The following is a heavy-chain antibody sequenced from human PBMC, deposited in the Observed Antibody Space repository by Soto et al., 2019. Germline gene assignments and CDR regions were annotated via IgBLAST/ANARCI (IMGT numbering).Heavy chain of an antibody. CDR3: ARDPGSDFWSGVFDP. CDR1: GFSFASFA. V-gene: IGHV3-30*04. J-gene: IGHJ5*02. Sequence: QVQLVESGGRVVQTGTSLRLSCVASGFSFASFAMHGGRQTPGGGPEWVASITSDGKKTYYADFAKGRVTISRDNAKNRIFLEMHRPGPGDTAVYFCARDPGSDFWSGVFDPWGQGTVVSVSS. D-gene: IGHD3-3*01. CDR2: ITSDGKKT.